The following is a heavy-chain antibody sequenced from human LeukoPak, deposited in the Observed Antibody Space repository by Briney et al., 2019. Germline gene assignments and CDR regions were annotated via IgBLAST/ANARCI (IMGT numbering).Heavy chain of an antibody. D-gene: IGHD2-15*01. CDR2: ISYDGSNK. CDR3: ARDKDGIYYFDY. J-gene: IGHJ4*02. CDR1: GFTFSSYA. Sequence: PGGSLRLSCAASGFTFSSYAMHWVRQAPGKGLEGAAVISYDGSNKYYADSVKGRFTISRDNSKNTLYLQMNSLRAEDTAVYYCARDKDGIYYFDYWGQGTLVTVSS. V-gene: IGHV3-30-3*01.